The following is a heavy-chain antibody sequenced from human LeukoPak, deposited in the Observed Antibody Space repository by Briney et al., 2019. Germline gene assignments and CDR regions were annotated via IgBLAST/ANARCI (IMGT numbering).Heavy chain of an antibody. D-gene: IGHD3-10*01. CDR1: GFSFSRSW. CDR3: ARGYGDWFDP. CDR2: INSDASSS. V-gene: IGHV3-74*01. J-gene: IGHJ5*02. Sequence: GGSLRLSCAASGFSFSRSWMHWVRQAPGKGLVWVSRINSDASSSYYADSVKGRFSISRDNAKNTLYLQMNSLRADDTAVYYCARGYGDWFDPWGQGTLVTVSS.